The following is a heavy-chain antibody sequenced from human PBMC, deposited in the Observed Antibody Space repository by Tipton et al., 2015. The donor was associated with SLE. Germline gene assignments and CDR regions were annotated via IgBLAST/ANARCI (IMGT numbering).Heavy chain of an antibody. V-gene: IGHV4-34*01. J-gene: IGHJ4*02. CDR1: GGSFSGYY. D-gene: IGHD3-22*01. CDR2: IYYSGST. CDR3: ARGQRITMIGVVTPFDH. Sequence: TLSLTCAVYGGSFSGYYWSWIRQPPGKGLEWIGSIYYSGSTYYNPSLKSRVTISVDTSKNQFSLKLTSVTAADTAVYYCARGQRITMIGVVTPFDHWGQGTLVTVSS.